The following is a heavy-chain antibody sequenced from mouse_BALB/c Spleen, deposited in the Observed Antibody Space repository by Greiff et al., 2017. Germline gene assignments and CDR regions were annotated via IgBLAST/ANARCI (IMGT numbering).Heavy chain of an antibody. CDR2: IYPSDSYT. Sequence: QVQLQQPGAELVRPGASVKLSCKASGYTFTSYWINWVKQRPGQGLEWIGNIYPSDSYTNYNQKFKDKATLTVDKSSSTAYMQLSSPTSEDSAVYYCTRSGLRRDYYAMDYWGQGTSVTVSS. CDR1: GYTFTSYW. CDR3: TRSGLRRDYYAMDY. J-gene: IGHJ4*01. V-gene: IGHV1-69*02. D-gene: IGHD2-4*01.